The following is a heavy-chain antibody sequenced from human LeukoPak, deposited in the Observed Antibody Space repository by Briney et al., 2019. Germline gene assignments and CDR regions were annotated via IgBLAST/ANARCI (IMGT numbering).Heavy chain of an antibody. J-gene: IGHJ5*02. Sequence: SETLSITCAVYGGSFSGYYWSWIRQPPGKRLEWIGEINHIGSTNYNPSLKSRVTISVDTSKNQFSLKLSSVTAADTAVYYCARGEDIVVVPAAMRQWWFDPWGQGTLVTVSS. V-gene: IGHV4-34*01. CDR3: ARGEDIVVVPAAMRQWWFDP. D-gene: IGHD2-2*01. CDR1: GGSFSGYY. CDR2: INHIGST.